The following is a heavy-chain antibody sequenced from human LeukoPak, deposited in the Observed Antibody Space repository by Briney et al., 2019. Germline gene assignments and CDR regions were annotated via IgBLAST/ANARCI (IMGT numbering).Heavy chain of an antibody. D-gene: IGHD3-22*01. CDR3: ARATYYYDSSGYSTFDY. J-gene: IGHJ4*02. CDR1: GYTFTSYA. CDR2: IIPIFGTA. Sequence: ASVKVSCKASGYTFTSYAISWVRQAPGQGLEWMGGIIPIFGTANYAQKFQGRVTITADESTSTAYMELSSLRSEDTAVYYCARATYYYDSSGYSTFDYWGQGTLVTVSS. V-gene: IGHV1-69*13.